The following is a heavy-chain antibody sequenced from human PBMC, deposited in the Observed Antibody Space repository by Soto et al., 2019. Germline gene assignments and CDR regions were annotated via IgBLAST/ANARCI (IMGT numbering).Heavy chain of an antibody. CDR1: GYNFTAFY. CDR3: ARDLNPYYGPGSQHGFLDY. CDR2: INPLNGAT. J-gene: IGHJ4*02. D-gene: IGHD3-10*01. Sequence: ASVKVSCKASGYNFTAFYIHWMRQAPGQGLEWVGWINPLNGATKYLERFEDRVTMARDTSLSTVYMEVSGLKSDDTAVYYCARDLNPYYGPGSQHGFLDYWGQGTLVTVSS. V-gene: IGHV1-2*02.